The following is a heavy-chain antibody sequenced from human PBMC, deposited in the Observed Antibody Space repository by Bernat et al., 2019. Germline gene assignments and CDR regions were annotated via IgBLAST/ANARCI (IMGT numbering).Heavy chain of an antibody. V-gene: IGHV3-21*05. D-gene: IGHD1-26*01. Sequence: EVHLVESGGGLFKPGGSLSLPFAASGFTFIDYPMNWVRQPPGKGLEWISHIRSNSDYISYGDSVKGRFTISRDNGKNSLYLQMNSLRAEDTAVYYCVRDDMWAFDYWGQGTLVTVSS. CDR2: IRSNSDYI. CDR1: GFTFIDYP. J-gene: IGHJ4*02. CDR3: VRDDMWAFDY.